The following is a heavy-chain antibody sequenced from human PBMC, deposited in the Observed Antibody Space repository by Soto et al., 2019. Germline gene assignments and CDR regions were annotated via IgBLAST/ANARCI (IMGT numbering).Heavy chain of an antibody. V-gene: IGHV3-30-3*01. Sequence: ESGGGVVQPGRSLRLSCAASGFTFSSYAMHWVRQAPGKGLEWVAVISYDGSNKYYADSVKGRFTISRDNSKNTLYLQMNSLRAEDTAVYYCARTMITFGGVIVAPSGYWGQGTLVTVSS. CDR1: GFTFSSYA. CDR3: ARTMITFGGVIVAPSGY. CDR2: ISYDGSNK. J-gene: IGHJ4*02. D-gene: IGHD3-16*02.